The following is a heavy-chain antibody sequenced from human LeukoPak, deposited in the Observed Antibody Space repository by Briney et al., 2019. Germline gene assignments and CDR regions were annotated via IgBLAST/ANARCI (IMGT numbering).Heavy chain of an antibody. Sequence: GASVKVSCKASGGTFSSYAISWVRQAPGQGLEWMGGIIPIFGTANYAQKFQGRVTITTDESTSTAYMELSSLRSEDTAVYYCARGRGDSSGWYGIVDWGQGTLVTVSS. CDR1: GGTFSSYA. J-gene: IGHJ4*02. D-gene: IGHD6-19*01. V-gene: IGHV1-69*05. CDR3: ARGRGDSSGWYGIVD. CDR2: IIPIFGTA.